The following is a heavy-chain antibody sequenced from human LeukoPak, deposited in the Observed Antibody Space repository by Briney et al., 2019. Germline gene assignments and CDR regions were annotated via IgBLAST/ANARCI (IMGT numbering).Heavy chain of an antibody. V-gene: IGHV4-34*01. CDR1: GGSFSGYY. CDR2: INHSGST. Sequence: PSETLSLTCAVYGGSFSGYYWSWIRQPPGKGLEWIGEINHSGSTNYNPSLKSRVTISVDTSKNQFSLKLSSVTAADTAVYYCARSPAVVGHAYWGQGTLVTVSS. J-gene: IGHJ4*02. D-gene: IGHD2-2*01. CDR3: ARSPAVVGHAY.